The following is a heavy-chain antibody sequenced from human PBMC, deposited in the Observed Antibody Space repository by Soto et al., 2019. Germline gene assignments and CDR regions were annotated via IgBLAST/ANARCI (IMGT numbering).Heavy chain of an antibody. CDR2: IKSKTDGGTT. CDR3: TTDRPTQIRFLEWLTKGYYYYGMDV. CDR1: GFTFSNAW. J-gene: IGHJ6*02. D-gene: IGHD3-3*01. V-gene: IGHV3-15*01. Sequence: PGGSLRLSCAASGFTFSNAWMSWVRQAPGKGLEWVGRIKSKTDGGTTDYAAPVKGRFTISRGDSKNTLYLQMNSLKTEDTAVYYCTTDRPTQIRFLEWLTKGYYYYGMDVWGQGTTVTVSS.